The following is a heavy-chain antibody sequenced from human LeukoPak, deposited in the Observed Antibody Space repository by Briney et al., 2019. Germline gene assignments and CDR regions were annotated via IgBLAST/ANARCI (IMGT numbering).Heavy chain of an antibody. D-gene: IGHD6-13*01. J-gene: IGHJ4*02. Sequence: SETLSLTCTVSGASVSGSPYYWGWIRQPPGKGLEWIGSIYSSGSTYYNTSLQSRVTISVDTSKNQFSLKLSSVTAADTAVYYCARGLRGMRSSWSTNLDYWGQGTLVTVSS. CDR3: ARGLRGMRSSWSTNLDY. CDR1: GASVSGSPYY. CDR2: IYSSGST. V-gene: IGHV4-39*07.